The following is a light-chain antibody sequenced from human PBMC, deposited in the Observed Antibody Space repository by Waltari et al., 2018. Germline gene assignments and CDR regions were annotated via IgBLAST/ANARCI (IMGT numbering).Light chain of an antibody. V-gene: IGLV2-14*01. CDR2: DVS. Sequence: QSALTQPASVSGSPGQSIAISCTGTSNDVGASNYVSWYRQHPGKAPKLLIHDVSQRPSGVSDRFSGSKSGNTASLTISGLQDEDEADYYCNSFTNDNNWVFGGGTKLTVL. CDR3: NSFTNDNNWV. CDR1: SNDVGASNY. J-gene: IGLJ3*02.